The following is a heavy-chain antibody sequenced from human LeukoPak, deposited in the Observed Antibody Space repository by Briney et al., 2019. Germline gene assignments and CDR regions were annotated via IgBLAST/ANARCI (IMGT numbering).Heavy chain of an antibody. V-gene: IGHV3-23*01. Sequence: GGSLRLSCAASGFTLSDYGMTWVRQAPGRGLEWVSGFSADGGDTYYADSVKGRFTISRDNSKNTLYLQMNSLRAEDTAVYYCAKSAAAALYYSDYWGRGTLVTVSS. CDR2: FSADGGDT. D-gene: IGHD3-10*01. J-gene: IGHJ4*02. CDR1: GFTLSDYG. CDR3: AKSAAAALYYSDY.